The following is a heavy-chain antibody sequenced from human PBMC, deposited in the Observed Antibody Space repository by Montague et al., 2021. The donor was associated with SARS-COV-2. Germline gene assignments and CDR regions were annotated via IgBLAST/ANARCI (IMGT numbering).Heavy chain of an antibody. CDR3: ARLSGVAPRCYYEGMDV. D-gene: IGHD7-27*01. J-gene: IGHJ6*02. V-gene: IGHV2-70*11. CDR2: IDWDGDK. Sequence: PALAKPTQTLTLTCTFSGFSLRTAGTCVSWIRQPPGKAPQWLARIDWDGDKYYSRTLETRVSISTDTAKTQVVLTMTNVDPMDTATYYCARLSGVAPRCYYEGMDVWSQGTAVTVSS. CDR1: GFSLRTAGTC.